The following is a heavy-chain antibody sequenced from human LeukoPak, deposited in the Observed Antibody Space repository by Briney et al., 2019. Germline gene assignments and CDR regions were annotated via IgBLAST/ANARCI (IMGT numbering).Heavy chain of an antibody. CDR3: AKDARAVAGPYYYYYMDV. V-gene: IGHV3-30*02. J-gene: IGHJ6*03. D-gene: IGHD6-19*01. CDR2: IRYDGSNK. Sequence: GGSLRLSCAASGFTFSSYGMHWVRQAPGKGLEWVALIRYDGSNKYYADSVKGRFTISRDNSKNTLYLQMNSLRAEDTAVYYCAKDARAVAGPYYYYYMDVWGKGTTVTVSS. CDR1: GFTFSSYG.